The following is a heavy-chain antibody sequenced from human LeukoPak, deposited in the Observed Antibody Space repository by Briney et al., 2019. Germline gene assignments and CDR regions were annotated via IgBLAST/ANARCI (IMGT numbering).Heavy chain of an antibody. Sequence: GASVKVSCKASGYTFTGYYMHWVRQAPGQGLEWMGWINPNSGGTNYAQKFQGRVTMTRDTSISTAYMELSRLRSDDTAVYYCARVVVSYQRLWENYFDYWGQGTLVTVSS. V-gene: IGHV1-2*02. CDR1: GYTFTGYY. CDR3: ARVVVSYQRLWENYFDY. J-gene: IGHJ4*02. CDR2: INPNSGGT. D-gene: IGHD2-2*01.